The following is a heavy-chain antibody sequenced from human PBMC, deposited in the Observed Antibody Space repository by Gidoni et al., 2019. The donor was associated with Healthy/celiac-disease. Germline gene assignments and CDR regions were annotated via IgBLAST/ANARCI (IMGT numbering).Heavy chain of an antibody. CDR2: ISYDGSNK. J-gene: IGHJ4*02. V-gene: IGHV3-30-3*01. CDR3: ARELEALDY. Sequence: QVQLVASGGGGVQPGRSLRLSCAASGFTFSSYAMHWVRQAPGKGLEWVAVISYDGSNKYYADSVKGRFTISRDNSKNTLYLQMNSLRAEDTAVYYCARELEALDYWGQGTLVTVSS. CDR1: GFTFSSYA.